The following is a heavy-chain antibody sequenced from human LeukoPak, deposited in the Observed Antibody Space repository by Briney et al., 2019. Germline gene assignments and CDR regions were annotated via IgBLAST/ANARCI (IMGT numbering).Heavy chain of an antibody. Sequence: PSETLSLTCAVSGGSFSGYYWSWIRQPPGKGLEWIGEINHSGSTNYNPSLKSRVTISVDTSKNQFSLKLSSVNAADTAVYYCARAEPSYYFDYWGQGTLVTVSS. CDR3: ARAEPSYYFDY. J-gene: IGHJ4*02. D-gene: IGHD1-26*01. CDR2: INHSGST. V-gene: IGHV4-34*01. CDR1: GGSFSGYY.